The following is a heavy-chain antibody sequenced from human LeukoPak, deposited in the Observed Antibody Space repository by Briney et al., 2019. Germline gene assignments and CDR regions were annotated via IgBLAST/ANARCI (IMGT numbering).Heavy chain of an antibody. D-gene: IGHD3-22*01. V-gene: IGHV4-4*07. Sequence: SETLSLTCTVSGGSISSYYWSWIRQPAGKGLEWIGRIYTSGSTNYNPSLKSRVTISVDTSKNQFSLKLSSVTAADTAVYYCARDDGRVVVVSPGAFDIWGQGTMVTVSS. CDR3: ARDDGRVVVVSPGAFDI. CDR1: GGSISSYY. CDR2: IYTSGST. J-gene: IGHJ3*02.